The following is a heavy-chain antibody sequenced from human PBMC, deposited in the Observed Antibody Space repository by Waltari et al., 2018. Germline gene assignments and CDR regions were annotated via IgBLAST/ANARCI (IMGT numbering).Heavy chain of an antibody. CDR2: ISPILGTE. Sequence: QVQLVQSGAEVKKPGSSVKVSCKASGGTFSSYAISWVRRAPGQGLEWMGGISPILGTENAAQKFQGRVTITADESTSTAYMELSSLRSEDTAVYYCARSGGSGSSYDYWGQGTLVTVSS. D-gene: IGHD3-10*01. CDR1: GGTFSSYA. V-gene: IGHV1-69*12. J-gene: IGHJ4*02. CDR3: ARSGGSGSSYDY.